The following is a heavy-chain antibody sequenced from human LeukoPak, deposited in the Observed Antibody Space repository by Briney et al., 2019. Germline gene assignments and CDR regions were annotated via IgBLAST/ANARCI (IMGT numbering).Heavy chain of an antibody. CDR2: IRYDGSNK. D-gene: IGHD5-12*01. CDR3: ARGAVGGYSGYQYYYYYMDV. J-gene: IGHJ6*03. CDR1: GFTFSSYG. Sequence: PGGSLRLSCAASGFTFSSYGMHWVRQAPGKGLEWVAFIRYDGSNKYYADSVKGRFTISRDNSKNTLYLQMNSLRAEDTAVYYCARGAVGGYSGYQYYYYYMDVWGKGTTVTVSS. V-gene: IGHV3-30*02.